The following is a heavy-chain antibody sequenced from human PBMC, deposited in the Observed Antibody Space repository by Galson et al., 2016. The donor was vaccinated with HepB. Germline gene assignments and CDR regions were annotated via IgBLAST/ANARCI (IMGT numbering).Heavy chain of an antibody. J-gene: IGHJ6*02. V-gene: IGHV3-21*01. D-gene: IGHD4-17*01. Sequence: SLRLSCAASGFTFSLYGMHWVRQAPGKGLEWVSSVSRSSSYIFYADSVKGRFTLSRDNAKNSLYLQMNSLRAEDTAVYYCARERHDYGDYGYYYNYGMDVWGQGTTVTVSS. CDR3: ARERHDYGDYGYYYNYGMDV. CDR1: GFTFSLYG. CDR2: VSRSSSYI.